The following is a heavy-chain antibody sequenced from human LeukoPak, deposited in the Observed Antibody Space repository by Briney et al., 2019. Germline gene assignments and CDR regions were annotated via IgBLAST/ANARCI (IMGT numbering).Heavy chain of an antibody. J-gene: IGHJ6*03. Sequence: SETLFLTCTVSGGSISSSSYYWGWIRQPPGKGLEWIGSIYYSGSTYYNPSLKSRVTISVDTSKNQFSLKLSSVTAADTAVYYCAREMEDKSFSFGELRKNYYYYMDVWGKGTTVTVSS. V-gene: IGHV4-39*07. CDR3: AREMEDKSFSFGELRKNYYYYMDV. CDR2: IYYSGST. CDR1: GGSISSSSYY. D-gene: IGHD3-10*01.